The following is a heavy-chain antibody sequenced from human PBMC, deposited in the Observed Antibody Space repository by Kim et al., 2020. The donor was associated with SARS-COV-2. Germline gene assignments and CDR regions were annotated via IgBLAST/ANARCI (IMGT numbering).Heavy chain of an antibody. CDR3: ASGLGGDY. CDR2: SGSHI. D-gene: IGHD7-27*01. V-gene: IGHV3-48*03. Sequence: SGSHIYYADSVKGRFTISRDNAKNSLYLQMNSLRAEDTAVYYCASGLGGDYWGQGTLVTVSS. J-gene: IGHJ4*02.